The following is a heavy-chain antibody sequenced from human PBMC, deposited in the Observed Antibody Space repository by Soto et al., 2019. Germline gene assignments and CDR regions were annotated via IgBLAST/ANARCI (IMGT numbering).Heavy chain of an antibody. D-gene: IGHD3-10*01. V-gene: IGHV1-69*01. CDR3: ARSPPPITMVRGEYGMDV. Sequence: QVQLVQSGAEVKKPGSSVKVSCKASGGTFSSYAISWVRQAPGQGLEWMGGIIPIFGTANYAQKFHGRVTITADESTSTAYMELSSLRSEDTAVYYCARSPPPITMVRGEYGMDVWGQGTTVTVSS. CDR1: GGTFSSYA. CDR2: IIPIFGTA. J-gene: IGHJ6*02.